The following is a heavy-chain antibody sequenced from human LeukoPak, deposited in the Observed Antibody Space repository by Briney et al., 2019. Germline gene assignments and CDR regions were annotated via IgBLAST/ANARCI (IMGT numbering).Heavy chain of an antibody. CDR1: GFTFSSYS. CDR3: AKDGWVQLWLPSGYMDV. D-gene: IGHD5-18*01. CDR2: ISSSSSTI. J-gene: IGHJ6*03. V-gene: IGHV3-48*04. Sequence: PGGSLRLSCAASGFTFSSYSMNWVRQAPGKGLEWVSYISSSSSTIYYADSVKGRFTISRDNAKNSLYLQMNSLRAEDTAVYYCAKDGWVQLWLPSGYMDVWGKGTTVTVSS.